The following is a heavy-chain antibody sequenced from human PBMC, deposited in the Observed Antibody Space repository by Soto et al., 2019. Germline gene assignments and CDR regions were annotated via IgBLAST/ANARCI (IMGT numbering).Heavy chain of an antibody. CDR3: VKDGDYGGNQAFDY. CDR1: GYRFSSSW. CDR2: VYPSDSDV. V-gene: IGHV5-51*01. D-gene: IGHD4-17*01. J-gene: IGHJ4*02. Sequence: GESLKISCQGTGYRFSSSWIGWVRQKPGKGLEWLGNVYPSDSDVRYSPAFEGQVTISADNSINTAYLQLLNLKASDTAVYYCVKDGDYGGNQAFDYWGQGTLVTVSS.